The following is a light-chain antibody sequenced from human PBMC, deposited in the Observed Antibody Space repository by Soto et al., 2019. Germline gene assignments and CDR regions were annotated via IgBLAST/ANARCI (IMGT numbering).Light chain of an antibody. CDR2: GAS. CDR1: QSVNRF. V-gene: IGKV3-20*01. Sequence: EIVLTQSPGTLSLSPGERATLSCRASQSVNRFLAWFQQKPGQVPRLLIYGASNRATGIPDRFSGSGSETDFTLTITRLEPEDFAVYYCHHYVGSPWAFGQGTKVESK. J-gene: IGKJ1*01. CDR3: HHYVGSPWA.